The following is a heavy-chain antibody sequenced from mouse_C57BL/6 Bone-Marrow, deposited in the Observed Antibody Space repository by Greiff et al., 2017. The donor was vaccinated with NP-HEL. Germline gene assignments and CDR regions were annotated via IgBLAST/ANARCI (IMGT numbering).Heavy chain of an antibody. CDR1: GYTFTGNW. CDR2: ILPGSGNT. V-gene: IGHV1-9*01. J-gene: IGHJ2*01. Sequence: QVQLQQSGAELVKPGASVKLSCKATGYTFTGNWIEWVKQRPGHGLEWIGEILPGSGNTYYNERFKGKATFTADTSSNTAYMQLSSLTTEDSAIYYCARDYYGSSYFDYWGQGTTLTVSS. D-gene: IGHD1-1*01. CDR3: ARDYYGSSYFDY.